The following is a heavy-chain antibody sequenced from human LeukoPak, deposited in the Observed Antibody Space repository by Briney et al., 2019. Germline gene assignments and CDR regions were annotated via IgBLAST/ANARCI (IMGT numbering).Heavy chain of an antibody. Sequence: PSETLSLTCTVSGGSISSSSYYWGWIRQPPGKGLEWIGSIYYSGSTYYNPSLKSRVTISVDTSKNQFSLKLSSVTAADTAVYYCARVRRVIAPPYFDYWGQGTLVTVSS. V-gene: IGHV4-39*07. J-gene: IGHJ4*02. CDR3: ARVRRVIAPPYFDY. CDR1: GGSISSSSYY. CDR2: IYYSGST. D-gene: IGHD2-21*01.